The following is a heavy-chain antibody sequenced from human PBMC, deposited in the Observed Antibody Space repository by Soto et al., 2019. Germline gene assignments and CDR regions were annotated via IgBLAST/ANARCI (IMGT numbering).Heavy chain of an antibody. Sequence: ASVKVSCKASGYTFTSYYMHWVRQAPGQGLEWMGIINPSGGSTSYAQKFQGRVTITTDASTSTVYMELSSLRSEDTAVYYCARDVGIAAAGTNWFDPWGQGTLVTVSS. V-gene: IGHV1-46*01. D-gene: IGHD6-13*01. CDR2: INPSGGST. CDR1: GYTFTSYY. CDR3: ARDVGIAAAGTNWFDP. J-gene: IGHJ5*02.